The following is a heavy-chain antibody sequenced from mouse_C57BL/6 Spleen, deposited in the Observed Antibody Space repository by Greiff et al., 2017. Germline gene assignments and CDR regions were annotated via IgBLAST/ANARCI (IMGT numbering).Heavy chain of an antibody. CDR2: INPNNGGT. J-gene: IGHJ4*01. CDR3: ARGYYSNYEAMDY. V-gene: IGHV1-18*01. Sequence: VQLKESGPELVKPGASVKIPCKASGYTFTDYNMDWVKQSHGKSLEWIGDINPNNGGTIYNQKFKGKATLTVDKSSSTAYMELRSLTSEDTAVYYCARGYYSNYEAMDYWGQGTSVTVSS. CDR1: GYTFTDYN. D-gene: IGHD2-5*01.